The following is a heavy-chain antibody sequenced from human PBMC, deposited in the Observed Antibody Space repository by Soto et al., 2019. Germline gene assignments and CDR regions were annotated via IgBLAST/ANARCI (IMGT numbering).Heavy chain of an antibody. J-gene: IGHJ4*02. V-gene: IGHV3-21*01. D-gene: IGHD3-10*01. CDR3: ARDVVPELWFGEASPDY. CDR1: GFTFSSYS. CDR2: ISSSSSYI. Sequence: GGSLRLSCAASGFTFSSYSMNWVRQAPGKGLEWVSSISSSSSYIYYADSVKGRFTISRDNAKNSLYLQMNSLRAEDTAVYYCARDVVPELWFGEASPDYWGQGTLVTVSS.